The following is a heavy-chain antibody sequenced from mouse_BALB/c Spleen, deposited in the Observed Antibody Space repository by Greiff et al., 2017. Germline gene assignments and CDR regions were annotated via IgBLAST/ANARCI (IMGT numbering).Heavy chain of an antibody. Sequence: DLVKPGASVKLSCKASGYTFTSYWINWIKQRPGQGLEWIGRIAPGSGSTYYNEMFKGKATLTVDTSSSTAYIQLSSLSSEDSAVYFCARDYRYDEGYFDGWGAGTTVTVSS. D-gene: IGHD2-14*01. CDR3: ARDYRYDEGYFDG. CDR1: GYTFTSYW. J-gene: IGHJ1*01. CDR2: IAPGSGST. V-gene: IGHV1S41*01.